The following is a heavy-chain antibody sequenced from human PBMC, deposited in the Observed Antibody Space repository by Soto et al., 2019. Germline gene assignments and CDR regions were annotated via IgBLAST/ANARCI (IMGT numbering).Heavy chain of an antibody. J-gene: IGHJ4*02. D-gene: IGHD6-6*01. V-gene: IGHV4-4*02. CDR3: ARAGSSIAARQYLDY. CDR1: GGSISSSNW. CDR2: IYHSGST. Sequence: SLTCAVSGGSISSSNWWNLVRQPPGKGLEWIGEIYHSGSTNYNPSLKSRVTMSVDKSKNQFSVKLSSVTAADTAVYYCARAGSSIAARQYLDYWGQGTLVTVSS.